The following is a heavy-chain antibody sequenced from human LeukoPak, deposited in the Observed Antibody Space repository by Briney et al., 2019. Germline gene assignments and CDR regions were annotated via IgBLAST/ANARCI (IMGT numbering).Heavy chain of an antibody. CDR1: GFIFDDYA. CDR2: INWNGDST. J-gene: IGHJ5*02. V-gene: IGHV3-20*04. D-gene: IGHD1-14*01. Sequence: GGSLRLSCAASGFIFDDYAMSWVRQAPGKGLEWVSGINWNGDSTGYADSVRGRFTISRDNAKNSLYLRINSLKAEDTAFYYCARDPEGAGWFDPWGQGTLVTVSS. CDR3: ARDPEGAGWFDP.